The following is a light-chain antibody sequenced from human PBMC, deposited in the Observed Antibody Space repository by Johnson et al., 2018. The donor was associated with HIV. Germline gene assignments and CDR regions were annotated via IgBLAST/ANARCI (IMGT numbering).Light chain of an antibody. CDR1: SCDIGNNY. CDR2: DNN. Sequence: QSVLTQPPSVSAAPGQKVTISCSGTSCDIGNNYVSCHQQLPGTAPKLLIYDNNKRPSGRKERERGEKEERRGTRGRRGLQTGYEADYYCGAWNSSRSVGLYVFGTGTKVTVL. V-gene: IGLV1-51*01. J-gene: IGLJ1*01. CDR3: GAWNSSRSVGLYV.